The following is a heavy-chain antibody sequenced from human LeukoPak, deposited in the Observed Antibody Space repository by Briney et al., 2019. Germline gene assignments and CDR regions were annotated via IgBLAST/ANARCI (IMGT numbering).Heavy chain of an antibody. D-gene: IGHD6-13*01. CDR2: INTNSGGT. CDR1: GYSFTGYY. CDR3: ARVAAAGVFYFDY. Sequence: APVKVSCKASGYSFTGYYMHWVRQAPGQGLEWMGCINTNSGGTNYAQKFQGRVTMTRDTSISTAYMELSRLRSDDTAVYYCARVAAAGVFYFDYWGQGTLVT. J-gene: IGHJ4*02. V-gene: IGHV1-2*02.